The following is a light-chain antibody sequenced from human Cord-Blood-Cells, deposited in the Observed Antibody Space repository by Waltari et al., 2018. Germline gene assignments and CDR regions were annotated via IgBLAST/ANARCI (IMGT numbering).Light chain of an antibody. J-gene: IGKJ4*01. V-gene: IGKV1-39*01. CDR2: AAS. CDR3: QQSYSTPPLT. Sequence: DIQMTQSPSSLSASVGDRVTITCRASQSISSYLNWYQQKPGKASKLLIYAASSLQSGVPSRFSGSGSGTDFTLTISSLQHEDFATYYCQQSYSTPPLTFGGGTKVEIK. CDR1: QSISSY.